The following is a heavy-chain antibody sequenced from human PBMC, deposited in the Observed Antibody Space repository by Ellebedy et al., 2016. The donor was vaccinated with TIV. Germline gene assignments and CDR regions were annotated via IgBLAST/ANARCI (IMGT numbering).Heavy chain of an antibody. Sequence: AGSLRLSCAASGSTFSNYWMHWVRQAPGKGLVWVSRINSDGSATNHADSVKGRFTISRDNAKNTLYLQMNSLRDDDTAIYYCVRDPYSYGTWGQGTLVSVSS. V-gene: IGHV3-74*01. CDR2: INSDGSAT. D-gene: IGHD1-26*01. CDR1: GSTFSNYW. J-gene: IGHJ5*02. CDR3: VRDPYSYGT.